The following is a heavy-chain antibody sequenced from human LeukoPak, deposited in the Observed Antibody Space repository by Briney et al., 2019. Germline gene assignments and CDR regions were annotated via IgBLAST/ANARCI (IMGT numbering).Heavy chain of an antibody. CDR1: GYTFTGYY. CDR2: INPNSGGT. D-gene: IGHD6-6*01. J-gene: IGHJ4*02. CDR3: AVSSSSSGEFDY. V-gene: IGHV1-2*02. Sequence: ASVKVSCKASGYTFTGYYMHWVRQAPGQGLEWMGWINPNSGGTNYAQKFQGRVTMTRDTSISTAYMELSRLRSDDTAVYYCAVSSSSSGEFDYWGQGTLVTVSS.